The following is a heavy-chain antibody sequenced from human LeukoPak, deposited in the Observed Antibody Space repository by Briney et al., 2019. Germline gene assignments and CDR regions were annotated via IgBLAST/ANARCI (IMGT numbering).Heavy chain of an antibody. CDR1: GFTFSSYA. V-gene: IGHV3-23*01. CDR2: TSGGGGST. J-gene: IGHJ4*02. Sequence: GGSLRLSCAASGFTFSSYAMSWVRQAPGKGLEWVSGTSGGGGSTYYADSVKGRFTISRDLSKNTLSLQMDSLRVEDTAVYYCAKDESYGSGSYFDYWGQGTLVTVSS. CDR3: AKDESYGSGSYFDY. D-gene: IGHD3-10*01.